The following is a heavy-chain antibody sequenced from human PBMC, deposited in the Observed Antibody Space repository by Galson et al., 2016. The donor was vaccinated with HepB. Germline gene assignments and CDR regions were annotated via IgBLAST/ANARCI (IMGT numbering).Heavy chain of an antibody. CDR1: GFTFRSYA. Sequence: SLTLSCEASGFTFRSYALHWVRQAPGKGPECVSSITHAGSHTNYADSVKGRFTVSRDNSINTMYLQMRSLRSEDTAIYYCVKDIFIVVVTAHEYWGQGTLITVSS. CDR2: ITHAGSHT. CDR3: VKDIFIVVVTAHEY. J-gene: IGHJ4*02. V-gene: IGHV3-64D*06. D-gene: IGHD2-21*02.